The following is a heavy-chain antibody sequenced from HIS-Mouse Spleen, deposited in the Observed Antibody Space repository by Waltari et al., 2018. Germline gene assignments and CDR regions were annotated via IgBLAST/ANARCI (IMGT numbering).Heavy chain of an antibody. Sequence: QLQLQESGPGLVKPSETLSLTCTVSGGSISSSSYYWGWIRQPPGKGREWIGSIYYSGSTYDTPSLKSRVTRSVDPSKNQFSLKLSSVKAADTAVYYCAREIPYSSSWYDWYFDLWGRGTLVTVSS. V-gene: IGHV4-39*07. CDR3: AREIPYSSSWYDWYFDL. J-gene: IGHJ2*01. CDR2: IYYSGST. D-gene: IGHD6-13*01. CDR1: GGSISSSSYY.